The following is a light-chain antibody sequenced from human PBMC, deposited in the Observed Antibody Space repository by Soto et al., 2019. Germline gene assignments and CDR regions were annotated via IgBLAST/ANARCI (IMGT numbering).Light chain of an antibody. CDR2: DAS. V-gene: IGKV3-11*01. CDR3: QQANIFPLT. CDR1: QSVSSY. Sequence: VFRLSLATLSLYTGERATLSCRASQSVSSYLAWYQQKPGQAPRLLIYDASNRATGIPARFSGSGSGTDFTLTISSLQPEDFTPYYCQQANIFPLTFAGVSKV. J-gene: IGKJ4*01.